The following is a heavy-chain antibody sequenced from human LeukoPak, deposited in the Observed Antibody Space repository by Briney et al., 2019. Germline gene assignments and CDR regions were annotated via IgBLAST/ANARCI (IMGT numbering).Heavy chain of an antibody. CDR1: GYTFTSYG. CDR3: ARDHYGYDILTGYYTGYSTAFDY. D-gene: IGHD3-9*01. CDR2: ISAYNGNT. Sequence: GASVKVSCKASGYTFTSYGISWVRQAPGRGLEWMGWISAYNGNTNYAQKLQGRVTMTTDTSTSTAYMELRSLRSDDTAVYYCARDHYGYDILTGYYTGYSTAFDYWGQGTLVTVSS. J-gene: IGHJ4*02. V-gene: IGHV1-18*01.